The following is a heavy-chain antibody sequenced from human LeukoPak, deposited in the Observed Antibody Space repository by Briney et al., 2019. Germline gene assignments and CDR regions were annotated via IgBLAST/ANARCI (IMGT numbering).Heavy chain of an antibody. D-gene: IGHD7-27*01. CDR2: IYYSEST. CDR3: ARSAGVNCFDY. Sequence: SETLSLTCTVFGGPISSGNYYWNWIRQHPGKGLEWIGYIYYSESTYSNPSLKSRVTISIDTSKNQFSLKLSSVTVADTAVYFCARSAGVNCFDYWGQGTLVTVSS. V-gene: IGHV4-31*03. CDR1: GGPISSGNYY. J-gene: IGHJ4*02.